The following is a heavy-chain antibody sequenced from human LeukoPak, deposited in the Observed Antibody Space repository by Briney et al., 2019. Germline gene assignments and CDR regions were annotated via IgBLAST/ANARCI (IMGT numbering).Heavy chain of an antibody. D-gene: IGHD1-26*01. J-gene: IGHJ6*02. V-gene: IGHV4-59*12. CDR1: GGSISSYY. CDR2: IYYSGST. CDR3: ARVGAKKNHYYGMDV. Sequence: SETLSLTCTVSGGSISSYYWSWIRQPPGKGLEWIGYIYYSGSTNYNPSLKSRVTISVDTSKNQFSLKLSSVTAADTALYYCARVGAKKNHYYGMDVWGQGTTVTVSS.